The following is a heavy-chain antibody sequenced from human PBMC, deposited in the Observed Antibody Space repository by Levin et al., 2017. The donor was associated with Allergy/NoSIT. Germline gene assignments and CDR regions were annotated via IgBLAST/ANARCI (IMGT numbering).Heavy chain of an antibody. CDR1: GFTFSSYA. J-gene: IGHJ4*02. CDR3: AKDFLTEDYGDYSYIAGFDY. Sequence: GGSLRLSCAASGFTFSSYAMSWVRQAPGKGLEWVSAISGSGGSTYYADSVKGRFTISRDNSKNTLYLQMNSLRAEDTAVYYCAKDFLTEDYGDYSYIAGFDYWGQGTLVTVSS. V-gene: IGHV3-23*01. CDR2: ISGSGGST. D-gene: IGHD4-17*01.